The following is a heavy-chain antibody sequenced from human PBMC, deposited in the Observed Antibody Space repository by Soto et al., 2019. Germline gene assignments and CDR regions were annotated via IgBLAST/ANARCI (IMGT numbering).Heavy chain of an antibody. CDR1: GYSFSNYW. CDR3: ARRPNLDSPYFDF. Sequence: PCESLKFSCQTSGYSFSNYWIGWVRQMPGKGLEWMGILFPGDSDTKYSPSFQGHVTISVDKSITTAYLLFTSLKDSDPAIYFCARRPNLDSPYFDFWRQGTLVGVSS. J-gene: IGHJ4*02. D-gene: IGHD2-2*03. CDR2: LFPGDSDT. V-gene: IGHV5-51*01.